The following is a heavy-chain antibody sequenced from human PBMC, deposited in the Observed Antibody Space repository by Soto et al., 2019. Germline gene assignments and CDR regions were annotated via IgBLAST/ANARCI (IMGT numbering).Heavy chain of an antibody. J-gene: IGHJ4*02. Sequence: PGESLKISCKGSGYSFTSYWIGWVRQMPGKGLEWMGIIYPGDSDTRYSPSFQGQVTISADKSISTAYLQWSSLKASDTAMYYCARLREAAAGLYYFDYWGQGTLVTVSS. CDR1: GYSFTSYW. D-gene: IGHD6-13*01. CDR2: IYPGDSDT. V-gene: IGHV5-51*01. CDR3: ARLREAAAGLYYFDY.